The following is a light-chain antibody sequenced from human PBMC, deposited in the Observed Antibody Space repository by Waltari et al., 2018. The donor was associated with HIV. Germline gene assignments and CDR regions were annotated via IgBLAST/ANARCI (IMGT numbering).Light chain of an antibody. V-gene: IGLV2-23*02. J-gene: IGLJ2*01. CDR2: EVN. Sequence: QSALTQPASVSGSPGQSLTISCIGTNSDVAAYNLVSWYQQRPGKAPKLIIYEVNKRPSGVSDRFSASKSGNTASLTLSGLQAEDEANYSCCSFTGRKSLIFGGGTKLTVL. CDR3: CSFTGRKSLI. CDR1: NSDVAAYNL.